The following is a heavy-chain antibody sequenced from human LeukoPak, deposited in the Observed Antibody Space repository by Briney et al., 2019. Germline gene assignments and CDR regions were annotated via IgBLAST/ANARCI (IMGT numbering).Heavy chain of an antibody. J-gene: IGHJ6*03. V-gene: IGHV4-38-2*02. CDR1: GYSISTGYY. D-gene: IGHD3-10*01. Sequence: SETLSLTCTVSGYSISTGYYWDWIRQPPGKGLEWIGSIYYSGSTYYNPSLKSRVTISVDTSKNQFSLNLSSVTAADTAVYYCARGLHRGYYYGSGSFPSYYMDVWGKGTTVTVSS. CDR3: ARGLHRGYYYGSGSFPSYYMDV. CDR2: IYYSGST.